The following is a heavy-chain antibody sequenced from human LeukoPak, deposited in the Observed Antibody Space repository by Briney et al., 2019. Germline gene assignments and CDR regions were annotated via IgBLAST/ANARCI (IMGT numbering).Heavy chain of an antibody. V-gene: IGHV4-34*01. J-gene: IGHJ5*02. CDR2: INHSGST. CDR3: ARGGYSYGRGWFDP. CDR1: GFTFSSYE. Sequence: GSLRLSCAASGFTFSSYEMNWVRQPPGKGLEWIGEINHSGSTNYNPSLKSRVTISVDTSKNQFSLKLSSVTAADTAVYYCARGGYSYGRGWFDPWGQGTLVTVSS. D-gene: IGHD5-18*01.